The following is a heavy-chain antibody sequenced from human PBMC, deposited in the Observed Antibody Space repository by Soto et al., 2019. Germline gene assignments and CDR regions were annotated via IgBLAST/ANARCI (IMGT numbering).Heavy chain of an antibody. Sequence: SQPLSLTCAISGDSVSSDITSWNWIRQSPSRGLEWLGRTYYRSKWFHDYAASVKSRITINPDTSKNQFSLELNSMTPEDTAVYYCARGNALDVWGQGTVVTVS. D-gene: IGHD3-10*01. J-gene: IGHJ3*01. CDR1: GDSVSSDITS. CDR3: ARGNALDV. V-gene: IGHV6-1*01. CDR2: TYYRSKWFH.